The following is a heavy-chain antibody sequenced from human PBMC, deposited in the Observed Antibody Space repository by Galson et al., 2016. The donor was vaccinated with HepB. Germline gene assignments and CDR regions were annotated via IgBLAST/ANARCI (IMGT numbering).Heavy chain of an antibody. CDR3: TRDLPTVAGTWFDP. Sequence: SLRLSCAASGFTFSDYYMHWVRQGSGRGLMWVSRISSDGNATTYADSVKGRFTISRDNTKNTLYLQMNSLRAEDTAMYFCTRDLPTVAGTWFDPWGQGTLVTVSS. D-gene: IGHD6-19*01. CDR2: ISSDGNAT. CDR1: GFTFSDYY. V-gene: IGHV3-74*01. J-gene: IGHJ5*02.